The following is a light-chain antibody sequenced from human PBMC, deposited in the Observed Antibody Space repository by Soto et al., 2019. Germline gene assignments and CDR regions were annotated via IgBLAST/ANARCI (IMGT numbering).Light chain of an antibody. CDR1: QSISSW. CDR2: DAS. CDR3: QQFNSYSYT. V-gene: IGKV1-5*01. Sequence: DIQMTQSPSTLSASVGDRVTITCRASQSISSWLAWYQQKPGKAPKLLIYDASSLESGVPSRFSGRGSGTECTLTISSLQPDDSATYYCQQFNSYSYTFGQGTKLEIK. J-gene: IGKJ2*01.